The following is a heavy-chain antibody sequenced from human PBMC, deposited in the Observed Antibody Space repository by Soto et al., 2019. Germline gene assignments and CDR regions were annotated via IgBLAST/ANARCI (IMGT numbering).Heavy chain of an antibody. D-gene: IGHD1-26*01. CDR3: ARDYPRIVGADWYDAFDI. J-gene: IGHJ3*02. Sequence: SQTLSLTCAISGDSVSSNSAAWNWIRQSPSRGLEWLGRTYYRSKWYNDYAVSVKSRITINPDTSKNQFSLQLNSVTPEDTAVYYCARDYPRIVGADWYDAFDIWGQGTMVTVSS. V-gene: IGHV6-1*01. CDR2: TYYRSKWYN. CDR1: GDSVSSNSAA.